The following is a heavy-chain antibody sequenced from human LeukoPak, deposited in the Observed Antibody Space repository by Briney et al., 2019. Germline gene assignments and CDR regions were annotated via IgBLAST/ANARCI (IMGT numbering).Heavy chain of an antibody. CDR2: INPGGSST. J-gene: IGHJ4*02. V-gene: IGHV3-74*01. D-gene: IGHD4-11*01. Sequence: GGSLRLSCAASGFTFSNYWMHWVRPVPRKGLVWVSRINPGGSSTTYADSVKGRFTISRDNAKNTLCLQMNSLRAEDTAVYYCARSNQADDYWGQGTLVTVSS. CDR1: GFTFSNYW. CDR3: ARSNQADDY.